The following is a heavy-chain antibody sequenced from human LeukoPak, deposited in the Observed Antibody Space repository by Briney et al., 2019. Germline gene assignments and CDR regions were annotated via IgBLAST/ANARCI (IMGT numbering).Heavy chain of an antibody. CDR2: MNPNSGNT. V-gene: IGHV1-8*01. CDR1: GYTFTSYD. J-gene: IGHJ6*02. Sequence: GASVKVSCKASGYTFTSYDINWVRQATGQGLEWMGWMNPNSGNTDYAQKFQGRVTMTRDTSISTAYMELSRLRSDDTAVYYCARARRYCSGGSCYYYYGMDVWGQGTTVTVSS. D-gene: IGHD2-15*01. CDR3: ARARRYCSGGSCYYYYGMDV.